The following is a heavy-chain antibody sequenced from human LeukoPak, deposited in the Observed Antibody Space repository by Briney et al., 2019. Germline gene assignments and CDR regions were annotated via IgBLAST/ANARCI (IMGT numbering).Heavy chain of an antibody. V-gene: IGHV1-2*06. Sequence: KPGRPLRLSCAASGFTFTGYYMHWVRQAPGQGLEWMGRINPNSGGTNYAQKFQGRVTMTRDTSISTAYMELSRLRSDDTAVYYCARRESGNWGQGTLVTVSS. J-gene: IGHJ4*02. CDR1: GFTFTGYY. CDR3: ARRESGN. D-gene: IGHD3-10*01. CDR2: INPNSGGT.